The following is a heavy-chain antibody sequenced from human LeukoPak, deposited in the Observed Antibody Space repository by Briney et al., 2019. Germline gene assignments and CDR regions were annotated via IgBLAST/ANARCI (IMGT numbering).Heavy chain of an antibody. CDR1: GYTFTSYG. J-gene: IGHJ3*02. Sequence: ASVTVSCKASGYTFTSYGISWVRQAPGQGLEWMGWISAYNGNTNYAQKLQGRVTMTTDTSTSTAYMELRSLRSDDTAVYYCARGFVVVPAAKQNAFDIWGQGTMVTVSS. D-gene: IGHD2-2*01. V-gene: IGHV1-18*01. CDR3: ARGFVVVPAAKQNAFDI. CDR2: ISAYNGNT.